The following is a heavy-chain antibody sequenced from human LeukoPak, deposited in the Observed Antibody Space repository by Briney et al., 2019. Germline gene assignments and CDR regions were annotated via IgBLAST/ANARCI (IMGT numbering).Heavy chain of an antibody. CDR3: AKSGRKYYPVLGLDF. V-gene: IGHV3-9*01. CDR1: GFTFSSYW. D-gene: IGHD1-26*01. Sequence: GGSLRLSCAASGFTFSSYWMNWARQAPGKGLEWVSGISWHTGTTAYAESVKGRFTISSDSAKNSLYLQMDSLRVEDTALCYCAKSGRKYYPVLGLDFWGQGALVTVSS. CDR2: ISWHTGTT. J-gene: IGHJ4*02.